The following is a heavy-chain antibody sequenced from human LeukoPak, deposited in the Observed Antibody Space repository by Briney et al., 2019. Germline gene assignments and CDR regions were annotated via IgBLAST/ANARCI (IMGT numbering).Heavy chain of an antibody. J-gene: IGHJ4*02. D-gene: IGHD5-24*01. CDR1: GGSFSGYY. CDR2: INHSGST. Sequence: SETLSLTCAVYGGSFSGYYWSWIRQPPGKGLEWIGEINHSGSTNYNPSLKSRVTISVDTSKNQFSLKLSSVTAADTAVYYCARVGDGYNYNYWGQGTLVTVSS. V-gene: IGHV4-34*01. CDR3: ARVGDGYNYNY.